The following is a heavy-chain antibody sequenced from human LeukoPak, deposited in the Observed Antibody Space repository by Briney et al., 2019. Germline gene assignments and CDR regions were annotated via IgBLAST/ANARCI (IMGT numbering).Heavy chain of an antibody. CDR1: GDSVTSSY. D-gene: IGHD2-15*01. J-gene: IGHJ4*02. Sequence: PSETLSLTCSVSGDSVTSSYWNWIRQPPGQGLEWIGYVSSDGTTNYTPSLRSRLIMSVDTVKNDISLILTSVTAADTATYYCARLGCIVEGCYNHGGRGTLVTVSS. CDR3: ARLGCIVEGCYNH. V-gene: IGHV4-59*08. CDR2: VSSDGTT.